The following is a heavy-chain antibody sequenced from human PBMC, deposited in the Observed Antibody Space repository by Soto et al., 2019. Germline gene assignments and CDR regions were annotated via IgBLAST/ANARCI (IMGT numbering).Heavy chain of an antibody. CDR1: GFTFSSYA. CDR3: AKLLTYYYDSSGYYVPSYFDY. Sequence: GGSLRLSCAASGFTFSSYAMSWVRQAPGKGLEWVSAISGSGGSTYYADSVKGRFTISRDNSKNTLYLQMNSLRAEDTAVYYCAKLLTYYYDSSGYYVPSYFDYWGQGTLVTVSS. J-gene: IGHJ4*02. D-gene: IGHD3-22*01. CDR2: ISGSGGST. V-gene: IGHV3-23*01.